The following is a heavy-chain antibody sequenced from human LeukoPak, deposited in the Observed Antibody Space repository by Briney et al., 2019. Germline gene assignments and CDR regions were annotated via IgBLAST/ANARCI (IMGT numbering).Heavy chain of an antibody. CDR2: ISWDGGST. CDR3: AKDAADLNGSGWDSYYYYGMDV. CDR1: GFTFDDYA. J-gene: IGHJ6*02. Sequence: GGSLRLSCAASGFTFDDYAMHWVRQAPGKGLEWVSLISWDGGSTYYADSVKGRFTISRDNSKNSLYLQMNSLRAEDTALYYCAKDAADLNGSGWDSYYYYGMDVWGQGTTVTVSS. D-gene: IGHD6-19*01. V-gene: IGHV3-43D*03.